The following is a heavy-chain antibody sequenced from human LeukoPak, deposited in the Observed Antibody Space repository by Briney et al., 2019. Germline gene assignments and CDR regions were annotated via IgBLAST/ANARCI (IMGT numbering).Heavy chain of an antibody. CDR1: GYTFTSYG. CDR2: ISAYNGNT. Sequence: GASVKVSCKASGYTFTSYGISWVRQAPGQGLEWMGWISAYNGNTNYAQKLQGRVTMTTDTSTSTAYMELRSLRSDDTAVYYCARDPYSGSYRTPHFQHWGQGTLVTVSS. D-gene: IGHD1-26*01. J-gene: IGHJ1*01. CDR3: ARDPYSGSYRTPHFQH. V-gene: IGHV1-18*01.